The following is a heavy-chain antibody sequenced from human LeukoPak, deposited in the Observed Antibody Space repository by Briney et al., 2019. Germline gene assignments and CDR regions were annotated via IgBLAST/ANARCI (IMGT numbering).Heavy chain of an antibody. Sequence: GGSLRLSCAASGFAFSTYWMTWVRQAPDMGLEWVASISQDGGGTYYGDSVKGRFTISRDNAKNSLYLQMNSLRADDTAVYYCARVRPGDADSWGQGTLVSVSS. V-gene: IGHV3-7*01. CDR3: ARVRPGDADS. J-gene: IGHJ5*01. CDR2: ISQDGGGT. CDR1: GFAFSTYW. D-gene: IGHD1-26*01.